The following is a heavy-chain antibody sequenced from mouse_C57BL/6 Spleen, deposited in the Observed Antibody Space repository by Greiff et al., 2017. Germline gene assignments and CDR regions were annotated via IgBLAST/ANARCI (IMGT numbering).Heavy chain of an antibody. Sequence: VMLVESDAELVKPGASVKISCKVSGYTFTDHTIHWMKQRPEQGLEWIGYIYPRDGSTKYNEKFKGKATLTADKSSSTAYMQLNSLTSEDSAVYFCANGNYEDYYAMDYWGQGTSVTVSS. D-gene: IGHD2-1*01. CDR3: ANGNYEDYYAMDY. CDR1: GYTFTDHT. J-gene: IGHJ4*01. CDR2: IYPRDGST. V-gene: IGHV1-78*01.